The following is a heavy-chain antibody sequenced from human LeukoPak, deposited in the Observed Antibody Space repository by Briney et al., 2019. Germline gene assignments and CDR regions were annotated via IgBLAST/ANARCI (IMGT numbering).Heavy chain of an antibody. CDR3: ATGGVAAMVRGVTINWFDP. Sequence: GGSLRLSCAASGFTFSSYAMSWVRQAPGKGLEWVSAISGSGGSTYYADSVKGRFTISRDNSKNTLYLQMNSLRAEDTDVYYCATGGVAAMVRGVTINWFDPWGQGTLVTVSS. J-gene: IGHJ5*02. V-gene: IGHV3-23*01. CDR1: GFTFSSYA. CDR2: ISGSGGST. D-gene: IGHD3-10*01.